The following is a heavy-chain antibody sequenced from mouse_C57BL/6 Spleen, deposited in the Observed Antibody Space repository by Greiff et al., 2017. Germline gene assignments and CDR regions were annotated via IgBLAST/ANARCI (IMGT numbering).Heavy chain of an antibody. J-gene: IGHJ2*01. CDR2: INPNYGTT. D-gene: IGHD1-1*01. Sequence: QLQQSGPELVKPGASVKISCKASGYSFTDYNMNWVKQSNGKSLEWIGVINPNYGTTSYNQKFKGKATLTVDQSSSTAYMQLNSLTSEDSAVYYCAREDYGSSYVDWDEYYFDYWGQGTTLTVSS. CDR3: AREDYGSSYVDWDEYYFDY. V-gene: IGHV1-39*01. CDR1: GYSFTDYN.